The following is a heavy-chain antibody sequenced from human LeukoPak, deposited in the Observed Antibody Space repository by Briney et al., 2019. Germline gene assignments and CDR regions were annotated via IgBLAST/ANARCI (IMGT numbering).Heavy chain of an antibody. CDR3: AKDIYAYVTNCFFDY. V-gene: IGHV3-23*01. D-gene: IGHD4-17*01. J-gene: IGHJ4*02. CDR2: STVGGTNT. Sequence: GSLRLSCAASGFTLSSYAMSWVRQAPGTGLEWVSGSTVGGTNTHYADSVKGRFTISRDHSKNVLYLQMNSLRAEDTAIYYCAKDIYAYVTNCFFDYWGQGSLVTVSS. CDR1: GFTLSSYA.